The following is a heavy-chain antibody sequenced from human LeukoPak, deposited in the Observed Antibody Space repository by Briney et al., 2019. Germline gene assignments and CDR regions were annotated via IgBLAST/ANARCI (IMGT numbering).Heavy chain of an antibody. CDR3: ARVIYYDSSGPGGY. Sequence: SVKVSCKASGYTFTGYYMHWVRQAPGQGLEWMGGIIPIFGTANYAQKFQGRVTITADKSTSTAYMELSSLRSEDTAVYYCARVIYYDSSGPGGYWGQGTLVTVSS. J-gene: IGHJ4*02. CDR2: IIPIFGTA. CDR1: GYTFTGYY. D-gene: IGHD3-22*01. V-gene: IGHV1-69*06.